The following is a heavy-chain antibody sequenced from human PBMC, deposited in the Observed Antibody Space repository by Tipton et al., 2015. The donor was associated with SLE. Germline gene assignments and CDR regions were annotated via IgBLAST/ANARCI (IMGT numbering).Heavy chain of an antibody. CDR3: TSSYCSGGPCYSNF. D-gene: IGHD2-15*01. CDR1: ELTVSNNF. Sequence: SLRLSCAVSELTVSNNFVSWVRQAPGKGLEWVGFMRGKGFGGATEYAAAVKGRFTISRDDSKSIAYLQMNSLKTEDTAVYYCTSSYCSGGPCYSNFWGQGTLVTVSS. V-gene: IGHV3-49*04. J-gene: IGHJ4*02. CDR2: MRGKGFGGAT.